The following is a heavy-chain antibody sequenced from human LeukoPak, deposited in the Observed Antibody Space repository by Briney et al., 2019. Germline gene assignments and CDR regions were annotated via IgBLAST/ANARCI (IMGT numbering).Heavy chain of an antibody. Sequence: GGSLRLSCAASGFTFSSYSMNWVRQAPGKGLEWVSSISSSSSYIYYTDSVKGRFTISRDNARNLLSLQMNSLRAEDTAVYYCARGDPIYDFWSGGDYWGQGSLVTVSS. CDR3: ARGDPIYDFWSGGDY. J-gene: IGHJ4*02. CDR2: ISSSSSYI. D-gene: IGHD3-3*01. CDR1: GFTFSSYS. V-gene: IGHV3-21*01.